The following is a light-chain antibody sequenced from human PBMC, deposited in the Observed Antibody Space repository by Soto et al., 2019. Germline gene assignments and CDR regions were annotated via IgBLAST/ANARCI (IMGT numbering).Light chain of an antibody. Sequence: QSVLTQPPSVSGAPGQRVTISCTGSSSNIGAGYDVHWYQQLPGTAPKLLIYGNSNRPSGVPDRFSGSKSGTSASLAITGLQAEDDADYYCQSYDSSPFFGGGTKLTVL. CDR3: QSYDSSPF. J-gene: IGLJ2*01. CDR2: GNS. CDR1: SSNIGAGYD. V-gene: IGLV1-40*01.